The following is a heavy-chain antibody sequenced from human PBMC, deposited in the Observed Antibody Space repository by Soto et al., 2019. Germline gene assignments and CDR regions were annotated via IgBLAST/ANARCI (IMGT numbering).Heavy chain of an antibody. D-gene: IGHD3-10*01. CDR1: GGSFSGYY. CDR2: INHSGST. Sequence: SETLSLTCAVSGGSFSGYYWSWIRQPPGKGLEWIGEINHSGSTNYNPSLKSRVTISVDTSKNQFSLKLSSVTAADTAVYYCARGRRRSITMVRGARVPGYGMDVWGQGTTVTVSS. CDR3: ARGRRRSITMVRGARVPGYGMDV. V-gene: IGHV4-34*01. J-gene: IGHJ6*02.